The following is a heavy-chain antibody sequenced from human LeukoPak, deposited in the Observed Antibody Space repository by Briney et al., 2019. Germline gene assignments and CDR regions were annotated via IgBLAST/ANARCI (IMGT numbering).Heavy chain of an antibody. V-gene: IGHV5-51*01. Sequence: GESLKISCKGSGYSFITYWIGWVRQMPGKGLEWMGIIYPGDSDTRYSPSFQGQVTISADKSISTAYLQWSGLKASDTAMYYCVRPGGSYGNGQFDYWGQGTLVTVSS. CDR2: IYPGDSDT. J-gene: IGHJ4*02. CDR1: GYSFITYW. D-gene: IGHD3-16*01. CDR3: VRPGGSYGNGQFDY.